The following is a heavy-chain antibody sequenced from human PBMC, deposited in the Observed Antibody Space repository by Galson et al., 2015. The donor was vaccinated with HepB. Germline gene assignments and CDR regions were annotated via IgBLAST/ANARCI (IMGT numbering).Heavy chain of an antibody. CDR2: ISAYNGNT. J-gene: IGHJ4*02. V-gene: IGHV1-18*04. D-gene: IGHD2-2*02. Sequence: SVKVSCKASGYTFTSYGISWVRQAPGQGLEWMGWISAYNGNTNYAQKLQGRVTMTTDTSTSTVYMELSSLRSEDTAVYYCARGGDIVVVPAAILGYWGQGTLVTVSS. CDR3: ARGGDIVVVPAAILGY. CDR1: GYTFTSYG.